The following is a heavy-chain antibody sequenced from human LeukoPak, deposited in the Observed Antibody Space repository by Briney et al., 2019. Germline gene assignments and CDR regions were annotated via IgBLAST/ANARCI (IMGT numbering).Heavy chain of an antibody. CDR1: GVSISSYY. J-gene: IGHJ3*02. CDR2: IYYSGNT. V-gene: IGHV4-59*01. Sequence: SETLSLTCTVSGVSISSYYWSWIRQPPRKRLEWIGYIYYSGNTNYNPSLRSRITISIDTSKNQSSLRMSSVTAADTAVYYCARVGEGAFDIWGQGTLVTVSS. D-gene: IGHD3-16*01. CDR3: ARVGEGAFDI.